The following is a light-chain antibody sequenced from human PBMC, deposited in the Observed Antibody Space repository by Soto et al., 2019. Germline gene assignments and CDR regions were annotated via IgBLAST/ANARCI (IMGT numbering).Light chain of an antibody. CDR3: QQRSYLFLT. V-gene: IGKV3D-20*02. J-gene: IGKJ5*01. Sequence: SQSAGTLSLYTGERATLSCRASQSVRSNFLAWYQQKPGQAPILLIYGASNSATGIPDRCSGSGAGKYFTLTISILEPEDVVVYCWQQRSYLFLTCGQGTRLEIK. CDR2: GAS. CDR1: QSVRSNF.